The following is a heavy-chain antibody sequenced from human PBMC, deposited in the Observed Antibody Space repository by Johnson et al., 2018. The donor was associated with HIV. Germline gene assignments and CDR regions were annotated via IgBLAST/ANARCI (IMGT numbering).Heavy chain of an antibody. CDR2: INWNGGST. CDR3: ARAFLSHYYDSSGPVDI. D-gene: IGHD3-22*01. CDR1: GFTFDDYG. Sequence: VQLVGSGGGVVRPGGSLRLSCAASGFTFDDYGMSWVRQAPGKGLEWVSGINWNGGSTGYADSVKGRFTISRDNAKNSLYLQMNSLRAEDTALYYCARAFLSHYYDSSGPVDIWGQGTMVTVSS. V-gene: IGHV3-20*04. J-gene: IGHJ3*02.